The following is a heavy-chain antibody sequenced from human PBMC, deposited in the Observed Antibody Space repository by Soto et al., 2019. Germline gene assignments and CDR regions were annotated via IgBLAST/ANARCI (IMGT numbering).Heavy chain of an antibody. CDR1: GGTFSSYT. D-gene: IGHD3-3*01. V-gene: IGHV1-69*02. J-gene: IGHJ3*02. Sequence: QVQLVQSGAEVKKPGSSVKVSCKASGGTFSSYTISWVRQAPGQGLEWMGRIIPILGIANYAQKFQGRVTITADKSTSTAYMELSSLRSEDTAVYYCVRPYDFWSGYYFDAFDIWGQGTMVTVSS. CDR3: VRPYDFWSGYYFDAFDI. CDR2: IIPILGIA.